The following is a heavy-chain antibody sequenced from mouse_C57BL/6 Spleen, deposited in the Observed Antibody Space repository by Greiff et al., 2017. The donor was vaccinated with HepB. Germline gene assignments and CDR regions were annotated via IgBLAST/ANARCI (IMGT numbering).Heavy chain of an antibody. CDR1: GYSITSGYY. V-gene: IGHV3-6*01. J-gene: IGHJ1*03. Sequence: EVKLLESGPGLVKPSQSLSLTCSVPGYSITSGYYWNWIRQFPGNKLEWMGYISYDGSNNYNPSLKNRISITRDTSKNQFFLKLNSVTTEDTATYYWARVYGNYGWYFDVWGTGTTVTVSS. CDR2: ISYDGSN. D-gene: IGHD2-1*01. CDR3: ARVYGNYGWYFDV.